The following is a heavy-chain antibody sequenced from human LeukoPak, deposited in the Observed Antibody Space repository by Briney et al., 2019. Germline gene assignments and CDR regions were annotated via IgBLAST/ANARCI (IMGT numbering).Heavy chain of an antibody. D-gene: IGHD2-15*01. CDR1: GYTFTSYD. Sequence: GASVKVSCKASGYTFTSYDINWGRQAPGQGLEWMGWMNPNSGNTVYAQKFQGRVTITRDTSISTAYMELSSLRSEDTAVYYCARGPNCSGGSCYFTRRYYYYYYYMDVWGKGTTVTVSS. CDR3: ARGPNCSGGSCYFTRRYYYYYYYMDV. V-gene: IGHV1-8*03. CDR2: MNPNSGNT. J-gene: IGHJ6*03.